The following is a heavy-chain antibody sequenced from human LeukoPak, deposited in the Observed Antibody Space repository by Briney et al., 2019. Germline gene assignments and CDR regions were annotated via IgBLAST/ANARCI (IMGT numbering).Heavy chain of an antibody. V-gene: IGHV4-30-2*01. J-gene: IGHJ6*02. CDR3: ARVAPATNGMDV. D-gene: IGHD5-12*01. CDR2: IYPRGST. CDR1: GGSISSGSYS. Sequence: SETLSLTCAVSGGSISSGSYSWSWIRQPPGKGLEWIGYIYPRGSTYYNPSLKSRVAISVDTSKNQFSLKLSSVTAADTAVYYCARVAPATNGMDVWGQGTTVTVSS.